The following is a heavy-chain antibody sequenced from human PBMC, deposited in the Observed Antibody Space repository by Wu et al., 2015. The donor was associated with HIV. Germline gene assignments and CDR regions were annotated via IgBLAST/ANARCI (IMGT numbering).Heavy chain of an antibody. CDR2: INPNSGGT. V-gene: IGHV1-2*02. Sequence: QVHLVQSGAEVKKPGASVKVSCKASGYTFTGYYMHWVRQAPGQGLEWMGWINPNSGGTNYAQKFQGRVTMTRDTSISTAYMELSRLRSDDTAVYYCATTGIAVRGAPRYYYGMDVWGQGTTVTVSS. CDR3: ATTGIAVRGAPRYYYGMDV. CDR1: GYTFTGYY. J-gene: IGHJ6*02. D-gene: IGHD6-19*01.